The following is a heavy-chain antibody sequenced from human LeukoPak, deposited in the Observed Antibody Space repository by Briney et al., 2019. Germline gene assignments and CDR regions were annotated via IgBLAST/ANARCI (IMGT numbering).Heavy chain of an antibody. V-gene: IGHV4-34*01. Sequence: SYTRSLKCTISNESFGGYFWIRILQPPFPALSFPGESNHFVSTDYNPSLKSRVTISVDTSKKQFSLNVRSVTDADTAVYFCARGRLQLWSFPLPYNHYAIDVWGQGTTVTVSS. CDR1: NESFGGYF. CDR3: ARGRLQLWSFPLPYNHYAIDV. J-gene: IGHJ6*02. D-gene: IGHD5-18*01. CDR2: SNHFVST.